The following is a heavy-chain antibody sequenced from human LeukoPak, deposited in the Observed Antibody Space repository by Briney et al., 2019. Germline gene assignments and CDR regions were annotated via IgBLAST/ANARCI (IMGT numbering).Heavy chain of an antibody. CDR2: IYYSGST. Sequence: SETLSLTCTVSGGSISSSSYYWGWIRQPPGKGLEWIGSIYYSGSTYYNPSLKSRVTISVDTSKNQFSLKLSSVTAADTAVYYCARLAKGSGSYEASPLDYWGQGTLVTVSS. CDR3: ARLAKGSGSYEASPLDY. CDR1: GGSISSSSYY. J-gene: IGHJ4*02. V-gene: IGHV4-39*01. D-gene: IGHD1-26*01.